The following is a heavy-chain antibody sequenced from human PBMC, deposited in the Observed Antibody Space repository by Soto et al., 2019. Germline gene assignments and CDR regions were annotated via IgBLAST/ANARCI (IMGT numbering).Heavy chain of an antibody. CDR2: INHSGST. D-gene: IGHD2-2*01. Sequence: QVQLQQWGAGLLKPSETLSLTCAVYGWSFSGYYWSWIRQPPGKGLECIWEINHSGSTNYNPSLKRGVTIAVDASKNKCSLMLSSVTAADTAVYYSARGDHIMTIVVVPAAHPGASNWSHPWGQGSLITVTS. CDR1: GWSFSGYY. CDR3: ARGDHIMTIVVVPAAHPGASNWSHP. V-gene: IGHV4-34*01. J-gene: IGHJ5*02.